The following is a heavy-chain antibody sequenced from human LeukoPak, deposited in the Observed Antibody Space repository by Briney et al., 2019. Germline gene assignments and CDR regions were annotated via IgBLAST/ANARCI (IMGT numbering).Heavy chain of an antibody. J-gene: IGHJ3*02. D-gene: IGHD2-8*02. V-gene: IGHV3-23*01. CDR1: GFIFSSYA. CDR3: AKDLRKVVYDAFDI. Sequence: GGSLRLSCAASGFIFSSYAMSWVRQAPGKGLEWVSAVSGSGGTTSYADSVMGRFTISRDNSKNTLYLQMNSLRAEDTAVYYCAKDLRKVVYDAFDIWGQGTLVTVSS. CDR2: VSGSGGTT.